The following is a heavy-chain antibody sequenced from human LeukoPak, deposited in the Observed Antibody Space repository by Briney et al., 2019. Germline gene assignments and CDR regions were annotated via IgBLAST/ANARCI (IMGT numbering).Heavy chain of an antibody. CDR2: MNPISGNT. V-gene: IGHV1-8*01. Sequence: ASVKVSFTAPGYTFTSYDINWVRQATGQGLEWMGWMNPISGNTGYAQKFQGRVTMTRNTSISTAYMELSSLRSEDTAVYYCARAGSGSYLFDYWGQGILVTVSS. D-gene: IGHD3-10*01. CDR3: ARAGSGSYLFDY. CDR1: GYTFTSYD. J-gene: IGHJ4*02.